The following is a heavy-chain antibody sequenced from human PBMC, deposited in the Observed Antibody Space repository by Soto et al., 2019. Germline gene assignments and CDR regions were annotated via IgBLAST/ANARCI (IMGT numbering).Heavy chain of an antibody. J-gene: IGHJ6*02. Sequence: GASVKVSCKASGYTLTDYYIHWVRQAPGQGLEWLGWINPNSGGTNYAQKFRGRVTLSRDTSISTSYLELGRLTTDDTAVYYCARDGGLASVYGMDVWG. CDR3: ARDGGLASVYGMDV. D-gene: IGHD5-12*01. CDR1: GYTLTDYY. CDR2: INPNSGGT. V-gene: IGHV1-2*02.